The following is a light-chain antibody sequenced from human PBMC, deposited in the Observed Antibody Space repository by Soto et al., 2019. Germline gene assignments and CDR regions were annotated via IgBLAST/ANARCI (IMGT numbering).Light chain of an antibody. Sequence: DIVMTQSPDSLAVSLGERATINCKSSQSVLYSSNSKNYLAWYQQKPGQPPKLLIYWASTRESGVPDRFSGSGSGTDFTLTISSLQAEDVAVYYCQQYYSSLHTFGQGTKLEIK. CDR1: QSVLYSSNSKNY. V-gene: IGKV4-1*01. CDR2: WAS. CDR3: QQYYSSLHT. J-gene: IGKJ2*01.